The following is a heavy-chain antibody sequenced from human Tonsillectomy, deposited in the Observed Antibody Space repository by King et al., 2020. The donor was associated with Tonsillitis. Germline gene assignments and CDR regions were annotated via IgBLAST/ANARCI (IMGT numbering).Heavy chain of an antibody. D-gene: IGHD3-16*02. CDR2: IKTNTGNP. Sequence: VQLVESGSELKKPGASVKVSCKASGYTFTKNAVNWVRQAPGQGLEWRGWIKTNTGNPTYAQGFTGRFVFSLDTSVTTAYLQIYSLKAEGTAVYYCARFYQVVFDMWGQGTMITVPS. CDR3: ARFYQVVFDM. V-gene: IGHV7-4-1*01. J-gene: IGHJ3*02. CDR1: GYTFTKNA.